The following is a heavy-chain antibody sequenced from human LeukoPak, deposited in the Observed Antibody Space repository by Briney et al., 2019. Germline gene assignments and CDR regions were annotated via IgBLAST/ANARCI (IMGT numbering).Heavy chain of an antibody. V-gene: IGHV4-39*01. CDR1: GGSISSSSYY. D-gene: IGHD1-14*01. Sequence: PSETLSLTCTVSGGSISSSSYYWGWIRQPPGKGLEWIGSIYYSGSTYYNPSLKSRVTISVDTSKNQFSLKLSSVTAADTAVYYCVTAPNQDFFDYWGQGTLVTVSS. CDR2: IYYSGST. J-gene: IGHJ4*02. CDR3: VTAPNQDFFDY.